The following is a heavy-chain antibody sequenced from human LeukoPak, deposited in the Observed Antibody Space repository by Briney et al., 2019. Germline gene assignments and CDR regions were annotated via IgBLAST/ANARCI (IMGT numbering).Heavy chain of an antibody. J-gene: IGHJ4*02. Sequence: GGSLRLSCAASGFSFSNFGLHWVRQAPGKGLEWVALIRSDGSSKNYADSVKGRFTISRDASKNTAFLQMNSLRADDTAVYFCAKWSGDFPSYHLDYWGQGTLVTVSS. D-gene: IGHD4-17*01. CDR2: IRSDGSSK. CDR1: GFSFSNFG. V-gene: IGHV3-30*02. CDR3: AKWSGDFPSYHLDY.